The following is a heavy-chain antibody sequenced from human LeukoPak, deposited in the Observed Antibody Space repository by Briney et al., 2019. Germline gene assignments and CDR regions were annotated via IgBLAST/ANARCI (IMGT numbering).Heavy chain of an antibody. D-gene: IGHD3-3*01. CDR3: ARHFGGLCDPFDY. V-gene: IGHV4-39*01. CDR1: GDSVSDTSYY. J-gene: IGHJ4*02. Sequence: SETLSLTCTVSGDSVSDTSYYWGWIRQAPGKGLEWIGSLYYSGNIYYNPSLKSRVTISGDTSQNQFSLRLSSVTATDTAVYYCARHFGGLCDPFDYWGQGTLVTVSS. CDR2: LYYSGNI.